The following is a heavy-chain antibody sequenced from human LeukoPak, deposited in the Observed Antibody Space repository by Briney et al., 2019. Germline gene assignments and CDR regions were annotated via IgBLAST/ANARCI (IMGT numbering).Heavy chain of an antibody. J-gene: IGHJ4*02. CDR3: ARPAMSNSYDSSGYFV. CDR2: IYYSVST. CDR1: GFTVSSNH. D-gene: IGHD3-22*01. Sequence: GSLRLSCAASGFTVSSNHMTWIRQPPGKGLEWIGSIYYSVSTYYNPSLKSRVTISVDTSKNQFSLQLTSVTAADTAVYYCARPAMSNSYDSSGYFVWGQGTLVTVSS. V-gene: IGHV4-39*01.